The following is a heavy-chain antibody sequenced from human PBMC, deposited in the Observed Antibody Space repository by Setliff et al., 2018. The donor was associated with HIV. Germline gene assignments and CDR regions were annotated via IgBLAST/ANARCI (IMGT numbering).Heavy chain of an antibody. J-gene: IGHJ5*02. D-gene: IGHD3-10*01. Sequence: SETLSLTCAVYTESPTRYDWAWIRQSPEKGLEWIGEIDDSGSTIYNPSLQSRVTMPVDTSKNQFSLKVRSLTAADTGIYFCARVKSIKTTLVRLWPRFDLWGQGTQVTVSS. CDR3: ARVKSIKTTLVRLWPRFDL. CDR2: IDDSGST. CDR1: TESPTRYD. V-gene: IGHV4-34*01.